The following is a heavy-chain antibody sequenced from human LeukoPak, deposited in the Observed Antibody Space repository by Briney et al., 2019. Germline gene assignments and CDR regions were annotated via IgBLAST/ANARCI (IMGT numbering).Heavy chain of an antibody. CDR2: IYNSGST. V-gene: IGHV4-59*01. D-gene: IGHD3-3*01. CDR3: ARGIFGVVVRYYYDYMDV. Sequence: SETLSLTCTVSGGSISSYYWTWIRQPPGKGLEWIGNIYNSGSTNYNPSLKSRVTILVDTSKNQFSLKLSSVTAADTAVYYCARGIFGVVVRYYYDYMDVWGKGTTVTVSS. J-gene: IGHJ6*03. CDR1: GGSISSYY.